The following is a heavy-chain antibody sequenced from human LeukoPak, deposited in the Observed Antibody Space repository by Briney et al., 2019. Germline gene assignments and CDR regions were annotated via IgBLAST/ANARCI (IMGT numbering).Heavy chain of an antibody. V-gene: IGHV1-69*06. D-gene: IGHD2-8*01. J-gene: IGHJ4*02. CDR3: ARSSGYCTNGVCYQGGY. Sequence: GASVKVSCKASGGTFSSYAISWVRQAPGQGLEWMGGIIPIFGTANYAQKFQGRVTITADKPTSTAYMELSSLRSEDTAVYYCARSSGYCTNGVCYQGGYWGQGTLVTVSS. CDR2: IIPIFGTA. CDR1: GGTFSSYA.